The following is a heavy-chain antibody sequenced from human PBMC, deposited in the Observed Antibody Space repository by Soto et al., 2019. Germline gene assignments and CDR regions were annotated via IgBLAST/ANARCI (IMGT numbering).Heavy chain of an antibody. D-gene: IGHD2-21*01. Sequence: TLSLTCSVSGGSVSYNSYYWGWIRQPPGKGLEWVGGIFYTGTTYYNPSLKDRLSISVDTSKNSFSLNLTSVTAADTAVYFCARLVVVAPVANVWGQGALVTVSS. V-gene: IGHV4-39*01. J-gene: IGHJ4*02. CDR2: IFYTGTT. CDR3: ARLVVVAPVANV. CDR1: GGSVSYNSYY.